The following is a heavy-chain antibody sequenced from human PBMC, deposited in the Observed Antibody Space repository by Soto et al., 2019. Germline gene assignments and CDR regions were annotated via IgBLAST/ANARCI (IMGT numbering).Heavy chain of an antibody. CDR2: ISFDEKIQ. J-gene: IGHJ4*02. Sequence: QVQLVESGGGVVQPGRTLRLSCAASGFTFNTYGMHWVRQAPGKGLEWVAVISFDEKIQYYADSVKGRFTISRDNSKNTMSLQMDSLRPEDTAVYYCAKVAERSMITFGGVIADWGQGTLVTGSS. CDR3: AKVAERSMITFGGVIAD. V-gene: IGHV3-30*18. D-gene: IGHD3-16*02. CDR1: GFTFNTYG.